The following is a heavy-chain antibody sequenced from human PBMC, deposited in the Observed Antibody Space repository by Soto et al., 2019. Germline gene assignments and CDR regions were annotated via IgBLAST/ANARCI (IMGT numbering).Heavy chain of an antibody. V-gene: IGHV5-51*01. CDR1: RYSFTSYW. D-gene: IGHD6-6*01. J-gene: IGHJ6*02. Sequence: RGESLKISCKGSRYSFTSYWIGWVRQMPGKGLEWMGIIYPGDSDTRYSPSFQGQVTISADKSISTAYLQWSSLKASDTAMYYCARGHSSSVYYYCGMDVWGQGTTVTVSS. CDR2: IYPGDSDT. CDR3: ARGHSSSVYYYCGMDV.